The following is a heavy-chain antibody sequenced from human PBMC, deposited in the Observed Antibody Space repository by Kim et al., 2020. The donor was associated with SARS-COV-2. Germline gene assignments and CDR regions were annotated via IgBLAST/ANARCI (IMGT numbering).Heavy chain of an antibody. CDR1: GYSITDNY. D-gene: IGHD2-15*01. Sequence: GGSLRLSCAVSGYSITDNYMSWVRQAPGKGLEWVSIIYSGGSTSYADSVKGRFTFSRDNSKNTIYLQMNSLRAEDTAVYYCAGHHCSRGSCYLDDLGQGT. V-gene: IGHV3-53*01. CDR3: AGHHCSRGSCYLDD. CDR2: IYSGGST. J-gene: IGHJ4*02.